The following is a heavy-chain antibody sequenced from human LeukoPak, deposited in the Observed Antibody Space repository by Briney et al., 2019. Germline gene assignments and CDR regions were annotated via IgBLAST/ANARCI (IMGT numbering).Heavy chain of an antibody. J-gene: IGHJ3*02. CDR2: ISSSSSYI. CDR1: GFTFSSYS. D-gene: IGHD3/OR15-3a*01. V-gene: IGHV3-21*01. CDR3: ARDFGLVSDAFDI. Sequence: GGSLRLSCAASGFTFSSYSMNWVRQAPGKGLEWVSSISSSSSYIYHADSVKGRFTISRDNAKNSQYLQMNSLRAEDTAVYYCARDFGLVSDAFDIWGQGTMVTVSS.